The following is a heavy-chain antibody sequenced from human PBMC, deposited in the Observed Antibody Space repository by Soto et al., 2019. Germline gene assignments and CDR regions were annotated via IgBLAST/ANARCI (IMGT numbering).Heavy chain of an antibody. J-gene: IGHJ4*02. CDR3: ARGALVVITHFDY. Sequence: QVQLVESGGGVVQPGRSLRLSCAASGFTFSSYGMHWVRQAPGKGLEWVAVIWYDGSNKYYADSVKGRFTISRDNSKNTLYLQMNSLRAEDTAVYYCARGALVVITHFDYWGQGTLVTVSS. D-gene: IGHD3-22*01. CDR1: GFTFSSYG. CDR2: IWYDGSNK. V-gene: IGHV3-33*01.